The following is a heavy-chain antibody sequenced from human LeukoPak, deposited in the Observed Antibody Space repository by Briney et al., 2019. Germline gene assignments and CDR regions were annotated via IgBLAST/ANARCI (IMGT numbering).Heavy chain of an antibody. CDR2: ISWNSGSI. Sequence: GGSLRLSCAASGFTFDDYTMHWVRQAPGKGLEWVSGISWNSGSIGYADSVKGRFTISRDNAKNSLYLQMNSLRAEDTALYYCAKNAGGPKLLWFGELFYFDYWGQGTLVTVSS. J-gene: IGHJ4*02. V-gene: IGHV3-9*01. CDR1: GFTFDDYT. CDR3: AKNAGGPKLLWFGELFYFDY. D-gene: IGHD3-10*01.